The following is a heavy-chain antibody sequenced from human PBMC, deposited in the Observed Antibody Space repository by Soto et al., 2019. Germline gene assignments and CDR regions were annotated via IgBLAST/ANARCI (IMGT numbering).Heavy chain of an antibody. CDR1: GFTFSSYG. J-gene: IGHJ5*02. Sequence: GGSLRLSCAASGFTFSSYGMHWVRQAPGKGLEWVAVIWYDGSNKYYADSVKGRFTISRDNSKNTLYLQMNSLRAEDTAVYHCASTAAGTNWFDPWGQGTLVTVSS. CDR2: IWYDGSNK. V-gene: IGHV3-33*01. CDR3: ASTAAGTNWFDP. D-gene: IGHD6-13*01.